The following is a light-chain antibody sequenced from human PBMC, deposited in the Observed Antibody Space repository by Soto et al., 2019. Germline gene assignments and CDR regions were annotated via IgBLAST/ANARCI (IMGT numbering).Light chain of an antibody. CDR3: QSYDSSLSGFYV. J-gene: IGLJ1*01. CDR1: SSNIGAGYD. CDR2: GNS. Sequence: QPVVTQPPSVSGAPGQRVTISCSGSSSNIGAGYDVHWYQQLPGTAPKLLIYGNSNRPSGVPDRFSGSKSGTSASLAITGLQAEDEADYYCQSYDSSLSGFYVFGTGTKLTVL. V-gene: IGLV1-40*01.